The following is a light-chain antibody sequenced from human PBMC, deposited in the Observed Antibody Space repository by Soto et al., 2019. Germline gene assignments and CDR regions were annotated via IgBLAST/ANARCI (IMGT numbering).Light chain of an antibody. CDR1: SSDIGAYNS. CDR3: LSYTASRTFV. CDR2: QVS. V-gene: IGLV2-14*01. Sequence: QSVLTQPASVSGSPGQSITISCTGTSSDIGAYNSVSWYQHHPGKAPKLIVFQVSFRPSAVSDRFSGSKSDNTASLTISGLQTEHEADDYCLSYTASRTFVFGTGSKVT. J-gene: IGLJ1*01.